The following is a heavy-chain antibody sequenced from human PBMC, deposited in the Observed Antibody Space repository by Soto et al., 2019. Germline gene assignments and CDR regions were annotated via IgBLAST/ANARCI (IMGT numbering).Heavy chain of an antibody. D-gene: IGHD3-22*01. CDR2: INHSGST. Sequence: QVQLQQWGAGLLKPSETLSLTCAVYGGSFSGYYWSWIRQPPGKGLESIGEINHSGSTNYNPSLKSRVTISVDTSKNQFSLKLSSVTAADTAVYYCARDYYDSSGRPTIDYWGQGTLVTVSS. V-gene: IGHV4-34*01. J-gene: IGHJ4*02. CDR3: ARDYYDSSGRPTIDY. CDR1: GGSFSGYY.